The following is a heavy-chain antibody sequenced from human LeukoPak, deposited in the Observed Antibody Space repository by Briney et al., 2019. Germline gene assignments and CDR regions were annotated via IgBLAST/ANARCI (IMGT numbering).Heavy chain of an antibody. V-gene: IGHV4-59*08. CDR1: GGSISSYY. J-gene: IGHJ3*02. CDR3: ARVARELGSDAFDI. CDR2: IYHSGTT. D-gene: IGHD7-27*01. Sequence: SETLSLTCTVSGGSISSYYWSWIRQPPGKGLEWIGYIYHSGTTNYNPSLKSRVTISVHTSKNQFSLKLSSVTAADTAVYYCARVARELGSDAFDIWGQGTMVTVSS.